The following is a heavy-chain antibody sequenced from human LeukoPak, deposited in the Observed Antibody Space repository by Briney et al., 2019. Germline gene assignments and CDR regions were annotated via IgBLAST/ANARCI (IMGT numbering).Heavy chain of an antibody. CDR3: ARDSHSSSWYSEFDY. D-gene: IGHD6-13*01. V-gene: IGHV3-21*01. Sequence: GGSLRLSCAASGFTFSSYSMNWVRQAPGKGLEWVSSINILSNYIYYADSVKGRFTISRDDAKNSLYLQMNGLRAEDTAAYYCARDSHSSSWYSEFDYWGQGTLVTVSS. CDR2: INILSNYI. J-gene: IGHJ4*02. CDR1: GFTFSSYS.